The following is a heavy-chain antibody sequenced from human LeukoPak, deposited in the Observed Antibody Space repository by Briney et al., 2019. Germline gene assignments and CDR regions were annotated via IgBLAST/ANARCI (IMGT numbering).Heavy chain of an antibody. J-gene: IGHJ4*02. V-gene: IGHV3-7*04. CDR2: IKQDGSEK. Sequence: GGSLKLSCAASGFPFSSYWMSWVRQAPGKGLEWVANIKQDGSEKYYVDSVKGRFTISRDDAKNSGYLQMNSLRAEDTAVYYCARDGIDYWGQGTLVTVSS. D-gene: IGHD2-15*01. CDR3: ARDGIDY. CDR1: GFPFSSYW.